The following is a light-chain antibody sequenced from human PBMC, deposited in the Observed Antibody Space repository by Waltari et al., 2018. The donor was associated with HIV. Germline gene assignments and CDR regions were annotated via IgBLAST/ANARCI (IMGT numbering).Light chain of an antibody. Sequence: EIVLPQSPGILSLSPVERATLSCRASRSVNSFYLVWYQQKPGQAPRLLMSDASNRATGIPDRFTGSGSGTDFTLIISRVEPEDFAIYYCQQYNTAPYSFGQGTKLEI. J-gene: IGKJ2*03. CDR2: DAS. V-gene: IGKV3-20*01. CDR1: RSVNSFY. CDR3: QQYNTAPYS.